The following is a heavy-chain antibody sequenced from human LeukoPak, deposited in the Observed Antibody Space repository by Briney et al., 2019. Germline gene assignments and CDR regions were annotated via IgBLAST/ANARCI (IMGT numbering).Heavy chain of an antibody. V-gene: IGHV4-34*01. CDR1: GGSFSGYY. CDR3: ARGRYNYALEDYFDY. CDR2: INHSGST. Sequence: SETLPLTCAVYGGSFSGYYWSWIRQPPGKGLEWIGEINHSGSTNYNPSLKSRVTISVDTSKNQFSLKLSSVTAADTAVYYCARGRYNYALEDYFDYWGQGTLVTVSS. D-gene: IGHD5-18*01. J-gene: IGHJ4*02.